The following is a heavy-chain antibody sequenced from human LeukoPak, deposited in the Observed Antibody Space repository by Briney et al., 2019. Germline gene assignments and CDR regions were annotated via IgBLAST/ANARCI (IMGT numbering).Heavy chain of an antibody. CDR2: ISSSSSTI. V-gene: IGHV3-48*01. Sequence: GGSLRLSCAASGSTFSSYSMNWVRQAPGKGLEWVSYISSSSSTIYYADSVKGRFTISRDNAKNSLYLQMNSLRAEDTAVYYCARAHPGDYGDFQFDYWGRGTLVTVSS. CDR3: ARAHPGDYGDFQFDY. CDR1: GSTFSSYS. D-gene: IGHD4-17*01. J-gene: IGHJ4*02.